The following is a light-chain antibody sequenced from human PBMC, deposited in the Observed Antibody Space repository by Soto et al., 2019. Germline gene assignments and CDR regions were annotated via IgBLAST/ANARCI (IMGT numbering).Light chain of an antibody. J-gene: IGLJ1*01. Sequence: QSVLTQPPSVSGAPGQRVTISCTGSSSNFGAGYEVHWYKQLPGAAPTLVIFNNLNRLSGVPERFSGSKSGTSASLVISGLQAEDEADYYCQSFDSSLRAYVFGSGTKVTVL. V-gene: IGLV1-40*01. CDR1: SSNFGAGYE. CDR3: QSFDSSLRAYV. CDR2: NNL.